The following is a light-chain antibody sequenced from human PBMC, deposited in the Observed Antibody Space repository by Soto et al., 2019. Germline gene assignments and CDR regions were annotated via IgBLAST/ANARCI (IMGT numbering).Light chain of an antibody. J-gene: IGKJ2*01. CDR2: DAS. CDR3: HQSSNWAST. V-gene: IGKV3-11*01. CDR1: QSVSSY. Sequence: EIVLTQSPGTLSLSPGERATLSCRASQSVSSYLAWYQQKPGQAPRLLIYDASNRATDIPARFSGSGSGTDFTLTISSLEPEDFGVYYCHQSSNWASTFGQGSKLEIK.